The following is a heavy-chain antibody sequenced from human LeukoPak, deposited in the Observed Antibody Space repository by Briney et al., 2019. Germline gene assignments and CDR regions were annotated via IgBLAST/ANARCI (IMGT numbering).Heavy chain of an antibody. Sequence: TGGSLRLSCAASGFPFRVYGMHWVRQAPGKGLEWVAVAYGDGSNQSYADSVEGRFTISKDTSTNTLYMQMNSLRAEDTAVYYCATGGGYFYSHWGQGTLVTVSS. D-gene: IGHD3-22*01. CDR2: AYGDGSNQ. CDR3: ATGGGYFYSH. V-gene: IGHV3-33*01. CDR1: GFPFRVYG. J-gene: IGHJ4*02.